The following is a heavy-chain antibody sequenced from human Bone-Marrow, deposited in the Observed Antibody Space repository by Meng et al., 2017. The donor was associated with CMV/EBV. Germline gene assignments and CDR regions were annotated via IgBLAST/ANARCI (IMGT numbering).Heavy chain of an antibody. CDR3: ARDSGYSYGSLGY. Sequence: SETLSLTCTVSGGSISGRNYYWGWIRQPPGKGLEWIGYIYYSGTTNYNPSLKSRVTISADTSKNQFSLNLTSVTAADTAVYYCARDSGYSYGSLGYWGQGTLVTVSS. J-gene: IGHJ4*02. D-gene: IGHD5-18*01. V-gene: IGHV4-61*01. CDR2: IYYSGTT. CDR1: GGSISGRNYY.